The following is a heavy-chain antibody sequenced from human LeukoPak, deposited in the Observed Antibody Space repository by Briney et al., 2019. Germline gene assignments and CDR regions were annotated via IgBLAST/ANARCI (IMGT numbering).Heavy chain of an antibody. CDR2: ISGSGGST. CDR1: GFTFRSYA. V-gene: IGHV3-23*01. D-gene: IGHD3-9*01. CDR3: AKMGFPFDHFDY. Sequence: GGSLRLSCAASGFTFRSYAMSWVRQAPGKGLEWVSAISGSGGSTYYADSVKGRFTISRDNSKNTLYLQMNSLRAEDTAVYYCAKMGFPFDHFDYWGQGTLVTVSS. J-gene: IGHJ4*02.